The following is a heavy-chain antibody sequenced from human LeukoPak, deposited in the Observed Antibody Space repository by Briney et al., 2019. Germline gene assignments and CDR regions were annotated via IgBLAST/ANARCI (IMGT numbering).Heavy chain of an antibody. D-gene: IGHD3-10*01. CDR3: ARRSLREAYNRFDP. CDR1: GGSVTTSSYY. CDR2: MSHSGSA. J-gene: IGHJ5*02. Sequence: SETLSLTCTVSGGSVTTSSYYWGWIRQPPGTGLEWIGSMSHSGSAFYNPSLKSRVSISVDTSKNQFSLRVTSVTAADTALYYCARRSLREAYNRFDPWGQGTLVTVSS. V-gene: IGHV4-39*01.